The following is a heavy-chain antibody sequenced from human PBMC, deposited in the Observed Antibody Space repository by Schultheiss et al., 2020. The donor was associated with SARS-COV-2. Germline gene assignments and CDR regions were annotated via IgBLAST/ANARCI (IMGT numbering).Heavy chain of an antibody. CDR3: ARDRYDFWSGYVSYWYFDL. CDR2: MNPNNGNT. V-gene: IGHV1-8*03. CDR1: GYTFTSYD. Sequence: ASVKVSCKASGYTFTSYDINWVRQATGQGLEWMGWMNPNNGNTGYAQKFQGRVTITRNTSISTAYMELSSLRSEDTAVYYCARDRYDFWSGYVSYWYFDLWGRGTLVTVSS. J-gene: IGHJ2*01. D-gene: IGHD3-3*01.